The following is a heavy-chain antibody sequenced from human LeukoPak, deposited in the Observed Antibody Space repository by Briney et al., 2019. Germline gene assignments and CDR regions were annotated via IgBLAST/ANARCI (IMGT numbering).Heavy chain of an antibody. CDR1: GGSISSGGYS. Sequence: PSETLSLTCAVSGGSISSGGYSWSWIRQPPGKGLEWIVYIYHSGSTYYNPSLKSRVTISVDRSKNQISLKLSSVTAADTAVYYCARGDYYDSSGYYQYNWFDPWGQGTLVTVSS. J-gene: IGHJ5*02. CDR3: ARGDYYDSSGYYQYNWFDP. CDR2: IYHSGST. V-gene: IGHV4-30-2*01. D-gene: IGHD3-22*01.